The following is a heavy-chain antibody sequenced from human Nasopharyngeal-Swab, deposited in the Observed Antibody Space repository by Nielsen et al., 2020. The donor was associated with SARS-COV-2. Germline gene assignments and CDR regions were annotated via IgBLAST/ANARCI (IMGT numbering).Heavy chain of an antibody. CDR1: GLSFRTYG. Sequence: ASVKVSCKASGLSFRTYGLSWVRQAPAQGLEWMGWISGYNGNTNYAGKFQGRVTLTTDTSTSTAYMELRSLRSDDTAVYYCARDRTTSLGDYYMVVWGKGTTVTVSS. CDR2: ISGYNGNT. D-gene: IGHD4-11*01. J-gene: IGHJ6*03. V-gene: IGHV1-18*01. CDR3: ARDRTTSLGDYYMVV.